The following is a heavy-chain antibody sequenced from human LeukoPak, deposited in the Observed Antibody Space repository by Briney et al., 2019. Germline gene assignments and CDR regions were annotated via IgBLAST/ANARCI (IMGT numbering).Heavy chain of an antibody. CDR2: IIPILGIA. V-gene: IGHV1-69*04. Sequence: SVKVSCKASGGTFSSYAISWVRQAPGQGLEWMGRIIPILGIANYAQKFQGRVTTTADKSTSTAYMELSSLRSEDTAVYYCASANYDYVWGSAQFDYWGQGTLVTVSS. CDR1: GGTFSSYA. D-gene: IGHD3-16*01. J-gene: IGHJ4*02. CDR3: ASANYDYVWGSAQFDY.